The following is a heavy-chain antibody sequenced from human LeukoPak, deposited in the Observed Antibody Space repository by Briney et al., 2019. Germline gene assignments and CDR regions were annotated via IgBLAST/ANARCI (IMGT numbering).Heavy chain of an antibody. CDR3: ARDPHIVVPAAQHNWFDP. CDR1: GYSINSGYF. CDR2: IYTSGST. V-gene: IGHV4-4*07. D-gene: IGHD2-2*01. Sequence: SETLSLTCTVPGYSINSGYFWSWIRRPAGKGLEWIGRIYTSGSTNYNPSLKSRVTMSVDTSKNQFSLKLSSVTAADTAVYYCARDPHIVVPAAQHNWFDPWGQGTLVTVSS. J-gene: IGHJ5*02.